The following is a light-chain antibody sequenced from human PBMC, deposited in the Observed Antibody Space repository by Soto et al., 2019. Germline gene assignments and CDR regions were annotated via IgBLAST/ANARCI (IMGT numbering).Light chain of an antibody. J-gene: IGKJ4*01. V-gene: IGKV3-20*01. CDR3: QQYGSSLGVT. Sequence: IVMTQSPATLSVSPVERATLSCRASQSVSSSYLAWYQQKPGQAPRLLIYGASSRATGTPDRFSGSGSGTDFTLTISRLEPEDFAVYYCQQYGSSLGVTFGGGTKVDIK. CDR1: QSVSSSY. CDR2: GAS.